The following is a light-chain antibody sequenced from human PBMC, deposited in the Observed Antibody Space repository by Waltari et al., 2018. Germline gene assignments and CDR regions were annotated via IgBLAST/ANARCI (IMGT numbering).Light chain of an antibody. Sequence: DIVMIQSPLSLPVTPGEPASISCRARQGRRRSNGYNCLDWYLQKPGQSLQLLIYLASNRASGVPDRFSGSGSGTDFTLDIKRVEAEDVGVYSCMQALRRPNTFGQGTKLEI. V-gene: IGKV2-28*01. J-gene: IGKJ2*01. CDR1: QGRRRSNGYNC. CDR3: MQALRRPNT. CDR2: LAS.